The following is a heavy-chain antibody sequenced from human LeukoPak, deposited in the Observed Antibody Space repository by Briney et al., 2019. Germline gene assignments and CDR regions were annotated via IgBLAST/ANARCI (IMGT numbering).Heavy chain of an antibody. V-gene: IGHV4-39*01. D-gene: IGHD2-2*02. CDR3: ATYCSSTSCYTKDN. Sequence: SETLSLTCTVSGGSISSSSYYWGWIRQPPGKGLEWIGSIYYSGSTYYNPSLKSRVTISVDTSKNQFSLKLGSVTAADTAVYYCATYCSSTSCYTKDNWGQGTLVTVSS. CDR1: GGSISSSSYY. CDR2: IYYSGST. J-gene: IGHJ4*02.